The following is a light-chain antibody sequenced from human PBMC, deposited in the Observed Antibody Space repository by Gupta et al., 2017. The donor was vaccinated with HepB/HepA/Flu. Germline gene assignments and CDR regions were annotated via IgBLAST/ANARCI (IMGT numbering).Light chain of an antibody. CDR3: VQDTHWPT. CDR1: QSLVFSDGNTF. J-gene: IGKJ4*01. CDR2: QVS. V-gene: IGKV2-30*01. Sequence: DVVLTQSPLSLPVTLGQPASISCRSSQSLVFSDGNTFLHWFQQRPGQSPRRLIYQVSKRDSGVPERFSGSGSGTDFTLSISRVEAEDVAIYYCVQDTHWPTFGGGTKVEIK.